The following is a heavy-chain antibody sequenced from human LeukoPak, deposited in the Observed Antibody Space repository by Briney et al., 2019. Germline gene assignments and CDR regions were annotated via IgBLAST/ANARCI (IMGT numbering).Heavy chain of an antibody. J-gene: IGHJ6*02. Sequence: SETLSLTCTVSGGSISSYYWSWIRQPPGKGLEWIGYIYYSGSTNYNPSLKSRVTISVDTSKNQLSLKLSSVTAADTAVYYCARAGSSGFSPFHYYYYYGMDVWGQGTTVTVSS. D-gene: IGHD3-22*01. CDR3: ARAGSSGFSPFHYYYYYGMDV. CDR2: IYYSGST. V-gene: IGHV4-59*01. CDR1: GGSISSYY.